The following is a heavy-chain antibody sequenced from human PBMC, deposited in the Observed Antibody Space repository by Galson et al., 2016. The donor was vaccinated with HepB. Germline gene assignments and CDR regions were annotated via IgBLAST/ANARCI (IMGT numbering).Heavy chain of an antibody. CDR1: GYTFSSHY. CDR2: INASGGGT. V-gene: IGHV1-46*01. D-gene: IGHD2-8*01. Sequence: SVKVSCKASGYTFSSHYIHWVRQAPGQGLEWMGIINASGGGTGYALQFQGRVTMTRDTSTSTFFMELSRLRSEDTAVYYCARGISSNDVVWWLDPWGQGTLVTVSS. J-gene: IGHJ5*02. CDR3: ARGISSNDVVWWLDP.